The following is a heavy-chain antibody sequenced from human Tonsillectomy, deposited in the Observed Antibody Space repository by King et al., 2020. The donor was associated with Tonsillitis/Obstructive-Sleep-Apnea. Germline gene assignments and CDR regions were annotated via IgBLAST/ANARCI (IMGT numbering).Heavy chain of an antibody. V-gene: IGHV3-23*04. Sequence: VQLVESGGGLVQPGGSLRLSCAASGFTFCSYALSWVCQAPGKGLEWVSAIGGSGGTTYYADSVKGRFTISRDNSKNTLYLQMNSLRAEDTAVYYCAKRGRPYSNAGYWGQGTLVTVSS. CDR2: IGGSGGTT. CDR1: GFTFCSYA. D-gene: IGHD4-11*01. J-gene: IGHJ4*02. CDR3: AKRGRPYSNAGY.